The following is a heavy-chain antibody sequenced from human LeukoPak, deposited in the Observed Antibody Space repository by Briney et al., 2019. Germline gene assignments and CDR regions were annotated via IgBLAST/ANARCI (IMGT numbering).Heavy chain of an antibody. Sequence: KSGGSLRLSCAASGFTFSSYSMNWVRQAPGKGLEWVSSISSSSSYIYYADSVKGRFTISRDNAKSSLYLQMNSLRAEDTAVYYCARRVYSSSSFDYWGQGTLVTVSP. CDR1: GFTFSSYS. V-gene: IGHV3-21*01. CDR3: ARRVYSSSSFDY. CDR2: ISSSSSYI. D-gene: IGHD6-13*01. J-gene: IGHJ4*02.